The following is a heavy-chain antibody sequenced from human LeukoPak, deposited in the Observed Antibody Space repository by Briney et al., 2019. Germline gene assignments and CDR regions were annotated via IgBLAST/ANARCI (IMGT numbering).Heavy chain of an antibody. J-gene: IGHJ4*02. CDR1: GGSIGSYY. Sequence: PSETLSLTCTVSGGSIGSYYWSWVRQPAGKGLEWIGRSYTTGRTIYNPSLKSRVTMSLDTSKNQLSLNLSSVTAADTAVYYCARSPYDFWSGYYYSDYWGQGTLVTVSS. CDR3: ARSPYDFWSGYYYSDY. V-gene: IGHV4-4*07. CDR2: SYTTGRT. D-gene: IGHD3-3*01.